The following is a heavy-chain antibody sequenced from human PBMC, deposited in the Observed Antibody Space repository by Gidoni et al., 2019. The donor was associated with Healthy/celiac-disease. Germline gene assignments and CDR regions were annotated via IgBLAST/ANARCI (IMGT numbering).Heavy chain of an antibody. V-gene: IGHV1-24*01. Sequence: QVQRVQSGAEVKKPGASVNVSCKVSGYTLTELSMHWVRQAPGKGLEWMCGFDPEDGETIYAQKFQGRVTMTEDTSTDTAYMELSSLRSEDTAVYYCATDSGSYNAEYFQHWGQGTLVTVSS. CDR3: ATDSGSYNAEYFQH. D-gene: IGHD1-26*01. J-gene: IGHJ1*01. CDR1: GYTLTELS. CDR2: FDPEDGET.